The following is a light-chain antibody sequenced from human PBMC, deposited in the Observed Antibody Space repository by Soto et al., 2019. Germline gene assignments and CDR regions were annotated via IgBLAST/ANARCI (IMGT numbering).Light chain of an antibody. V-gene: IGLV2-14*03. CDR1: SSDVGGYNY. CDR3: NSYTSSSTRV. CDR2: DVT. J-gene: IGLJ1*01. Sequence: QSALTQPASVSGSPGQSITISCTGTSSDVGGYNYVSWYQHHPGKAPKLMIYDVTYRPSGVSNRFSGSKSGNTASLTISGLQAEDEADYYCNSYTSSSTRVFGTGTKVTVL.